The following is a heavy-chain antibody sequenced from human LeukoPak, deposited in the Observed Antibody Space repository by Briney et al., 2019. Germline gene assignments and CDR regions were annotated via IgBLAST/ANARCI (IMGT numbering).Heavy chain of an antibody. CDR1: GFTFSSYS. V-gene: IGHV3-21*01. D-gene: IGHD5-18*01. Sequence: GGSLRLSCAASGFTFSSYSMNWVRQAPGKGLEWVSSISSSSSYIYYADSVKGRFTISRDNAKNSLYLQMNSLRAEDTAVYYCARDRGAPTTLWLMEMGDAFDIWGQGTMVTVSS. CDR2: ISSSSSYI. CDR3: ARDRGAPTTLWLMEMGDAFDI. J-gene: IGHJ3*02.